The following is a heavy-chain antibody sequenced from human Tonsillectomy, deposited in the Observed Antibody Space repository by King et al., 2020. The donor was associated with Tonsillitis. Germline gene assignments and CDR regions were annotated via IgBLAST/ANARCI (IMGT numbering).Heavy chain of an antibody. J-gene: IGHJ4*02. CDR1: GGSISGGFYY. V-gene: IGHV4-31*03. Sequence: QVQLVESGPGLVKPSQTLSLTCTVSGGSISGGFYYWSWIRQHPGKGLEWIGYIYYSGSTYYNPSLLSRVAISVDTSKNHFSLRLTSVSAADTAVYYCARSMVRGVSPFAYWGQGTLVTVSS. CDR2: IYYSGST. CDR3: ARSMVRGVSPFAY. D-gene: IGHD3-10*01.